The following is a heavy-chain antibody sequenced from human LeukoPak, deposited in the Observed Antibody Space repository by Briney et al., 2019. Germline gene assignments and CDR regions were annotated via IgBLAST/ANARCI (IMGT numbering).Heavy chain of an antibody. CDR3: ARLYDYSNLPDY. D-gene: IGHD4-11*01. CDR2: INPNSGGT. Sequence: ASVQVSCKASGYTFTGYYMHWVRQAPGQGLEWMGWINPNSGGTNYAQKFQGRVTMTRDTSISTAYMELSRLRSDDTAVYYCARLYDYSNLPDYWGQGTLVTVSS. J-gene: IGHJ4*02. CDR1: GYTFTGYY. V-gene: IGHV1-2*02.